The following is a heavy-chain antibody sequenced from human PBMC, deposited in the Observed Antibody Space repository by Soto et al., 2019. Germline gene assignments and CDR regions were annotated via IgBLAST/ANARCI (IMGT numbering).Heavy chain of an antibody. CDR2: IIAMLGST. D-gene: IGHD3-16*01. Sequence: AVHVSCKATGCTFHNYAISWVRQAPGQGFEWMGHIIAMLGSTNYAQKVQGRVTFTADKSTSTVYMELISVRSEDTAVYFWARYLFTRPEITVVDVWGQGTTVTVSS. CDR1: GCTFHNYA. CDR3: ARYLFTRPEITVVDV. J-gene: IGHJ6*02. V-gene: IGHV1-69*04.